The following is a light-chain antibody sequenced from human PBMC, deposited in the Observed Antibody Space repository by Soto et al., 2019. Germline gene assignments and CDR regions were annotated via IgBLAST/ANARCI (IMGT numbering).Light chain of an antibody. J-gene: IGLJ3*02. CDR3: LVSYNGVRPV. CDR2: DTS. V-gene: IGLV7-46*01. Sequence: QSAVTQEASLTVSPGGAVTLTCGSSTGAVTSGHYPSWFQQKPGQAPRTLIYDTSNKHSWTPARFSGSLLGGKAALTLSGAQPEDEAEYYCLVSYNGVRPVFGGGTKLTVL. CDR1: TGAVTSGHY.